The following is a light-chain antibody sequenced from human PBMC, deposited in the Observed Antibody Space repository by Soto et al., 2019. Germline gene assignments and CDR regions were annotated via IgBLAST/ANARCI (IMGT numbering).Light chain of an antibody. CDR1: LDISYL. CDR2: AAS. CDR3: QQANSLPFT. V-gene: IGKV1-12*01. Sequence: DIPMTQSPSSVSASVGDRVTITCRASLDISYLLAWYQQKAGRAPKLLIYAASTLGGGVPSRFSGSGSGTHITRTISSLQPEDFATYYCQQANSLPFTFGPGTKVDMK. J-gene: IGKJ3*01.